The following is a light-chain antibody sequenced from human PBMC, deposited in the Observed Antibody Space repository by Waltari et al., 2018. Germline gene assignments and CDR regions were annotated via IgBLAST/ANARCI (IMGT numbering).Light chain of an antibody. J-gene: IGKJ5*01. CDR2: GTS. CDR3: QHYADSSMT. CDR1: QSVSSNY. Sequence: EIVLTQSPGTLSLSPGERATLSCRASQSVSSNYLAWYQQKPGQAPRLLIYGTSTRATGIPDRFSGSGSGTDFTLTISRLEPEDFAVYCCQHYADSSMTFGQGTRLEIK. V-gene: IGKV3-20*01.